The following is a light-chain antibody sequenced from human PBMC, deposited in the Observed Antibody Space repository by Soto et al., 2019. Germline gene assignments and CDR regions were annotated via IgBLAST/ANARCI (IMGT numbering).Light chain of an antibody. CDR3: SSFAVSPVV. V-gene: IGLV2-8*01. CDR2: EVN. CDR1: SGDVGAYNY. J-gene: IGLJ2*01. Sequence: QSALTQPASVSGSPGQSITISCTGTSGDVGAYNYVSWYQQHPGKVPKLIIYEVNKRPSGVPDRFSGSKSGSTASLTVSGLQAEDEADYYCSSFAVSPVVFGGGTKVTVL.